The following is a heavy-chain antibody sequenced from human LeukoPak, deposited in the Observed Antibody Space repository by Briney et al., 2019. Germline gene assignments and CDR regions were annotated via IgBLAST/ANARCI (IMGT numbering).Heavy chain of an antibody. CDR3: AKDPGSYSGGYFDY. CDR1: GFTFSSYG. J-gene: IGHJ4*02. D-gene: IGHD1-26*01. V-gene: IGHV3-30*02. Sequence: TGGSLRLSCAASGFTFSSYGMHWVRQAPGKGLEWVAFIRYDGSNKYYADSVKGRFTTSRDNSKNTLYLQMNSLRAEDTAVYYCAKDPGSYSGGYFDYWGQGTLVTVSS. CDR2: IRYDGSNK.